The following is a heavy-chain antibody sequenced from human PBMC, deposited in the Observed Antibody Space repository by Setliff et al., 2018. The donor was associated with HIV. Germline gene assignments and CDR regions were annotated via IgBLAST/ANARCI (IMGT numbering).Heavy chain of an antibody. CDR3: ARLSGDYYYFDY. CDR1: GGSISSYY. CDR2: INTSGTT. V-gene: IGHV4-4*09. D-gene: IGHD2-21*02. Sequence: SETLSLTCTVSGGSISSYYWSWIRQPPGKGLEWIGYINTSGTTNYNPSLKSRVTISVDTSMNQFSLKLSSVTAADTAVYFCARLSGDYYYFDYWGQGTLVTVSS. J-gene: IGHJ4*02.